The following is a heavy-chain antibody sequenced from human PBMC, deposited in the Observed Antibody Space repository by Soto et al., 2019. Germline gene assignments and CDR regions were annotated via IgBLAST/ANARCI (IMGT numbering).Heavy chain of an antibody. D-gene: IGHD4-17*01. CDR3: ARGGGPYGDYYQGMDV. V-gene: IGHV4-59*01. CDR1: GCSMNNYY. Sequence: SATLSLTCNVSGCSMNNYYWSWIRQSPGKGLEWIAYIYYSGTSNYSPSLRGRANISIDTSKKYFSLQLNSVTAADSAVYFCARGGGPYGDYYQGMDVWGQGTTVT. CDR2: IYYSGTS. J-gene: IGHJ6*02.